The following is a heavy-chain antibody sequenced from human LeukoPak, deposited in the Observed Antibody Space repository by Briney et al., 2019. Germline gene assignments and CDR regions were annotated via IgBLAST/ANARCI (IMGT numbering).Heavy chain of an antibody. V-gene: IGHV4-59*11. CDR3: ARDNQDYYDSSGYPNWFDP. CDR2: IYYSGST. J-gene: IGHJ5*02. CDR1: GGSISGHY. D-gene: IGHD3-22*01. Sequence: SETLSLTCAVYGGSISGHYWSWIRQPPGKGLEWIGYIYYSGSTNYNPSLKSRVTISVDTSKNQFSLKLSSVTAADTAVYYCARDNQDYYDSSGYPNWFDPWGQGTLVTVSS.